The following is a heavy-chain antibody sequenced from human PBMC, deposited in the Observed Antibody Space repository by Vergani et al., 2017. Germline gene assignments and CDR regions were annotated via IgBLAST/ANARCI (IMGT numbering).Heavy chain of an antibody. J-gene: IGHJ5*01. CDR3: ARGLSGYCSGDKCYIHPWFDS. V-gene: IGHV1-8*03. CDR2: MNPISGNT. CDR1: GYTFTSYY. D-gene: IGHD2-15*01. Sequence: QVQLVQSGAEVKKPGASVKVSCKASGYTFTSYYMHWVRQAPGQGLEWMGWMNPISGNTGFAQKFRGRVTITRDTSISTAYMELSSLRSEDTAIYYCARGLSGYCSGDKCYIHPWFDSWGPGTLVTVSS.